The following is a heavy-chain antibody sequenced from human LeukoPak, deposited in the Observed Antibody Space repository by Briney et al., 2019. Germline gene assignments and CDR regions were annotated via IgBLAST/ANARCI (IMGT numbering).Heavy chain of an antibody. Sequence: PGGSLRLSCAASGFTFSSYSMNWVRQAPGKGLEWVSSISSSSSYIYYADSVKGRFTISRDNAKNSLYLQMNSLRAEDTAVYYCARVKYGVGATYCSDYWGQGTLVTVSS. D-gene: IGHD1-26*01. J-gene: IGHJ4*02. V-gene: IGHV3-21*01. CDR2: ISSSSSYI. CDR3: ARVKYGVGATYCSDY. CDR1: GFTFSSYS.